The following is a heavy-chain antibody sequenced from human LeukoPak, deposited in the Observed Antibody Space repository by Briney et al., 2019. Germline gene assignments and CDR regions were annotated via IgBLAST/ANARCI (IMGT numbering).Heavy chain of an antibody. V-gene: IGHV3-74*01. D-gene: IGHD1-26*01. Sequence: GGSLRLSCTASGFTFSYYWMHCVRQAPGKGPVWVSRINTDGSSTTCADSVKGRFTISRDNAKNTLYLQMNSLRAEDTAVYYCARLVITGRLDPWGQGTLVTVSS. CDR2: INTDGSST. CDR3: ARLVITGRLDP. CDR1: GFTFSYYW. J-gene: IGHJ5*02.